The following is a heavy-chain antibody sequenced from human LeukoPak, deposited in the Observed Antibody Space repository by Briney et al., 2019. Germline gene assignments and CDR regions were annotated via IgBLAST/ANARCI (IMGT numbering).Heavy chain of an antibody. D-gene: IGHD2/OR15-2a*01. CDR1: GFTFSSYE. Sequence: PGGSVRLSCAASGFTFSSYEMNWVRQAPGKGLEWVSYISSSGSTIYYADSVKGRFTISRDNAKNSLYLQMNSLRAEDTAVYYCARAPRGLLLIRDWGQGTLVTVSS. V-gene: IGHV3-48*03. CDR3: ARAPRGLLLIRD. J-gene: IGHJ4*02. CDR2: ISSSGSTI.